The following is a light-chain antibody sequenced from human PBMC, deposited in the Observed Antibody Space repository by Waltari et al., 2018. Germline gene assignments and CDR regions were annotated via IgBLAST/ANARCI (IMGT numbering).Light chain of an antibody. J-gene: IGKJ5*01. CDR1: QSLLHSNGYNY. CDR3: MQALQTPIT. CDR2: LGS. V-gene: IGKV2-28*01. Sequence: DIVMTQSPLSLPVTPGEQASLSCRSSQSLLHSNGYNYLDWYLQKPWQSPQLLIYLGSNRASGVPDRFSGSGSGTDFTLTISRVEAEDVGVYYCMQALQTPITFGQGTRLEIK.